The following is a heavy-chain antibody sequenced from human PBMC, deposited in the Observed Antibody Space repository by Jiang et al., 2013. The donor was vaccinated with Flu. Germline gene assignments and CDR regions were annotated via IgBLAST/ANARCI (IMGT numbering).Heavy chain of an antibody. Sequence: EVKKPGSSVKVSCKTSGDTFSNAISWVRQAPGQGLEWMGGIIPIFDTTNYAQKFQGRVTITADKSTSTAYMELSSLRSGDTALYYCARGHYTGYDYGLGFDYWGQGTLVTVSS. CDR1: GDTFSNA. D-gene: IGHD5-12*01. J-gene: IGHJ4*02. CDR2: IIPIFDTT. CDR3: ARGHYTGYDYGLGFDY. V-gene: IGHV1-69*06.